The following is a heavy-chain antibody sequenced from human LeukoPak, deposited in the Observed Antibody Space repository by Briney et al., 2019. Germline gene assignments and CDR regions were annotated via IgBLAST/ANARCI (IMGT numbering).Heavy chain of an antibody. J-gene: IGHJ3*02. CDR1: GFTFSSYS. Sequence: GGSLRLSCAASGFTFSSYSMNWVRQAPGKGLEWVSYISSSSSTIYYADSVKGRFTISRDNAKNSLYLQMNSLRAEDTAVYYCARDGDTIFGVLDAFDIWGQGTMVTVSS. CDR3: ARDGDTIFGVLDAFDI. CDR2: ISSSSSTI. D-gene: IGHD3-3*01. V-gene: IGHV3-48*01.